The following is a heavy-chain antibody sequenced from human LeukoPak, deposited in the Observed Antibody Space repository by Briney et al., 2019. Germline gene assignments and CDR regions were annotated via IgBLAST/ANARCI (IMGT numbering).Heavy chain of an antibody. Sequence: ASVKVSCKASGYTFTNYAMSWVRQAPGQGLEWMGWINPNTGNPTYAQGFTGRFVFSLDTSVSTAYLQISSLKAEDTAVYYCAIYVQLERLYFDYWGQGTLVTVSS. CDR1: GYTFTNYA. CDR2: INPNTGNP. J-gene: IGHJ4*02. CDR3: AIYVQLERLYFDY. V-gene: IGHV7-4-1*02. D-gene: IGHD1-1*01.